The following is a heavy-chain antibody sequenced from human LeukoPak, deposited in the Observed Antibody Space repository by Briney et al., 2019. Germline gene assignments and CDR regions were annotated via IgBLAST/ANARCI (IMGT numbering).Heavy chain of an antibody. CDR3: AKDRKQLVRSVWFDP. J-gene: IGHJ5*02. CDR2: ISWNSGSI. Sequence: GGSLRLSCAASGFTFDDYAMHWVRQAPGKGLEWVPGISWNSGSIGYADSVKGRFTISRDNAKNSLYLQMNSLRAEDTALYYCAKDRKQLVRSVWFDPWGQGTLVTVSS. CDR1: GFTFDDYA. D-gene: IGHD6-13*01. V-gene: IGHV3-9*01.